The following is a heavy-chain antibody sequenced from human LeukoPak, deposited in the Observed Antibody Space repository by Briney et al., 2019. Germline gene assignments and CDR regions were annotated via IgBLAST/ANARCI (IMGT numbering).Heavy chain of an antibody. Sequence: SETLSLTCAVYGGSFSDYNWNWIRQPPGKGLEWIGEISHSGSTSYNPSLKSRATISVDTSKNQFSLQLNSVTAADTAVYYCASRPDGFDIWGQGTLVTVSS. V-gene: IGHV4-34*01. J-gene: IGHJ3*02. CDR3: ASRPDGFDI. CDR2: ISHSGST. CDR1: GGSFSDYN.